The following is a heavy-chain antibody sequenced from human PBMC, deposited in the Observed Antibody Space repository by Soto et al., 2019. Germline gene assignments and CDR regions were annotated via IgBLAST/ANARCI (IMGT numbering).Heavy chain of an antibody. Sequence: PSETLSLTCTVSGGSISSYYWSWIRQPPGKGLEWIGHIYNSGSTYSNPSLKSRVTISIDTSKNQFSLKLNSVTAADTAVYYCARGPSGDKVDYWGQGTLVTAPQ. CDR2: IYNSGST. J-gene: IGHJ4*02. CDR3: ARGPSGDKVDY. D-gene: IGHD1-26*01. V-gene: IGHV4-30-4*01. CDR1: GGSISSYY.